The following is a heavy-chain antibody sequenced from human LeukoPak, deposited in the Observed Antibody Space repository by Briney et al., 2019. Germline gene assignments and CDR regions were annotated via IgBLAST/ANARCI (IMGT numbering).Heavy chain of an antibody. J-gene: IGHJ4*02. CDR3: ARGLTRRTSNFDY. CDR2: IIPILGIA. Sequence: ASVKVSCKASGGTFSSYAISWVRQAPGQGLEWMGRIIPILGIANYAQKFQGRVTITADKSTSTAHMELSSLRSEDTAVYYCARGLTRRTSNFDYWGQGTLVTVSS. V-gene: IGHV1-69*04. CDR1: GGTFSSYA. D-gene: IGHD1-1*01.